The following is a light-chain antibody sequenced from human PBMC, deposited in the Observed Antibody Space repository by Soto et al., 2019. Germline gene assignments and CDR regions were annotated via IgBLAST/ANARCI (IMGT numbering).Light chain of an antibody. J-gene: IGLJ2*01. Sequence: SYELTQPPSVSVAPGKTARITCGGNNIGSKNVHWYQQTPGQAPVLVIYYDSDRPSGIPERISGSNSGNTATLTISRVEAGDEADYYCQVWDSSNESGVFGGGTKLTVL. CDR1: NIGSKN. CDR2: YDS. CDR3: QVWDSSNESGV. V-gene: IGLV3-21*04.